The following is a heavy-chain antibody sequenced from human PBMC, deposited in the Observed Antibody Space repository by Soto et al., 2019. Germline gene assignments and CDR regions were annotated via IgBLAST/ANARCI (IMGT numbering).Heavy chain of an antibody. D-gene: IGHD3-22*01. CDR3: PRGDRAFDI. V-gene: IGHV3-30-3*01. J-gene: IGHJ3*02. CDR2: ISYDGSNK. Sequence: QVQLVESGGGVVQPGRSLRLSCAASGFTFSSYAMHWVRQAPGKGLEWVAVISYDGSNKYYADSVKGRFTISRENSKNTLYLQMNSLRAEDKAVYYCPRGDRAFDIWGQGTMVTVSS. CDR1: GFTFSSYA.